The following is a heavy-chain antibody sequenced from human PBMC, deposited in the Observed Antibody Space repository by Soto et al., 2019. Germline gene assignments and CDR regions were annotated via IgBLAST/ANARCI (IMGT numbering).Heavy chain of an antibody. Sequence: SETLSLICTVSNGSVSSGTYSWSWVRQPPGKGLEWIGYIYYSGTTYYTPSLKSRLTMSMDRANDHFSLNLTSVTAADTAVYFCARGHYYYGMDVWGQGITVTVSS. CDR3: ARGHYYYGMDV. V-gene: IGHV4-30-2*01. CDR2: IYYSGTT. CDR1: NGSVSSGTYS. J-gene: IGHJ6*02.